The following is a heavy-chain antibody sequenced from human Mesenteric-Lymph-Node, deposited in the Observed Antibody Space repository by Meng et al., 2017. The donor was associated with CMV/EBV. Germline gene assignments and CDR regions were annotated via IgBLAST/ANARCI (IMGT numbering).Heavy chain of an antibody. CDR1: GYTFTDYY. J-gene: IGHJ4*02. V-gene: IGHV1-3*01. Sequence: KASGYTFTDYYIHWVRQAPGRRPEWMGWINAGSGNTRYSQKFQGRLTLTRDTSANTAYMDLSSLTSEDTAVYYCARDPIGYTTGYFDYWGQGTLVTVSS. CDR3: ARDPIGYTTGYFDY. D-gene: IGHD2-15*01. CDR2: INAGSGNT.